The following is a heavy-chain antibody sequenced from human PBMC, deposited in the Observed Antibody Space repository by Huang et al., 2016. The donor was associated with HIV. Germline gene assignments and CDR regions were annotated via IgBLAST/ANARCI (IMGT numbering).Heavy chain of an antibody. V-gene: IGHV5-51*03. CDR1: GYSFTRKW. J-gene: IGHJ3*01. CDR2: IYPGDSDV. D-gene: IGHD2-21*02. CDR3: ARPPTYSDDGGYYIDAFGV. Sequence: EVQLVQSGAEMKRPGESLKISCKVSGYSFTRKWLGWVRQMPGKGPEWRGIIYPGDSDVKYSPKFQGQVTISADNSISTAYLQWKSLKVSDTAMYFCARPPTYSDDGGYYIDAFGVWGRGTMVTVS.